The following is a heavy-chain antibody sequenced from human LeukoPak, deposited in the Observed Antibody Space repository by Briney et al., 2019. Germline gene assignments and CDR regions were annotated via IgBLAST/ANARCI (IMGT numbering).Heavy chain of an antibody. D-gene: IGHD1-26*01. CDR1: GYTFTDYS. CDR2: INSNSGAT. J-gene: IGHJ4*02. V-gene: IGHV1-2*02. CDR3: ARGRDRGGSTPFDY. Sequence: ASVKVSCKASGYTFTDYSMHWVRQAPGQEPEWMGWINSNSGATNYAQKFQGRVTMTRDTSISTVYMELSSLRSDDTAVYYCARGRDRGGSTPFDYWGQGTLVTVSS.